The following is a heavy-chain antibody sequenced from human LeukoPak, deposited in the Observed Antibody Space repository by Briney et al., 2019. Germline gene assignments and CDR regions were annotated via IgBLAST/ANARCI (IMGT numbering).Heavy chain of an antibody. J-gene: IGHJ4*02. CDR3: VRDPSYSSGSGY. D-gene: IGHD6-19*01. Sequence: ASVKVSCKASGYTFNGYYMHWVRQAPGQGLEWMGWINPNSGDTKYAQKFQGRVTMTRDTSISTAYMELRRLRFDDTGVYYCVRDPSYSSGSGYWGQGTLVTVSS. CDR2: INPNSGDT. CDR1: GYTFNGYY. V-gene: IGHV1-2*02.